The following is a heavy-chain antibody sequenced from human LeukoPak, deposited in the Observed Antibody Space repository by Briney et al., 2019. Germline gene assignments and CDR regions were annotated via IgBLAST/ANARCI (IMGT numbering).Heavy chain of an antibody. Sequence: GGSLRLSCAASGFTFSSYWMTWGRQAPGKGLEWVANIKQDGSEKYYVDSVKGRFTISRDNARNSLYLQMNSLRAEDTAMYYCARTTAFDYWGQGTLVTVSS. CDR3: ARTTAFDY. CDR2: IKQDGSEK. J-gene: IGHJ4*02. CDR1: GFTFSSYW. V-gene: IGHV3-7*01. D-gene: IGHD1-1*01.